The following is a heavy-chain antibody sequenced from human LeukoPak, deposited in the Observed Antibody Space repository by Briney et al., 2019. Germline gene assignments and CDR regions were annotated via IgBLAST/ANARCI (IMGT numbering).Heavy chain of an antibody. V-gene: IGHV4-61*02. CDR2: IYTSGST. CDR3: ASWVLSGYFDY. CDR1: GCSISSGSYY. J-gene: IGHJ4*02. Sequence: SQTLSLTCTVSGCSISSGSYYWSWIRQPAGKGLEWIGRIYTSGSTNYNPSLKSRVTISVDTSKNQFSLKLSSVTAADTAVYYCASWVLSGYFDYWGQGTLVTVSS. D-gene: IGHD2-15*01.